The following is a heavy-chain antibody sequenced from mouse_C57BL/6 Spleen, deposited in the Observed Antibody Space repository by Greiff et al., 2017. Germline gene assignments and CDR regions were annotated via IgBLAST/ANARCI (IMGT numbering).Heavy chain of an antibody. CDR2: IYPRSGNT. J-gene: IGHJ2*01. CDR1: GYTFTSYG. V-gene: IGHV1-81*01. D-gene: IGHD4-1*01. Sequence: QVQLQQSGAELARPGASVKLSCKASGYTFTSYGISWVKQRTGQGLEWIGEIYPRSGNTYYNEKFKGKATLTADKSSSTAYMELRSLTSEDSAVYFCARHEEGGTGTYYFDYWGQGTTLTVSS. CDR3: ARHEEGGTGTYYFDY.